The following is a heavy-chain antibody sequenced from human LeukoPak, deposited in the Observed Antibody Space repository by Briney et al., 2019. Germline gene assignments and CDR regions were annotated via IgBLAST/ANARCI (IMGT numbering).Heavy chain of an antibody. CDR1: VFTFCSYW. J-gene: IGHJ5*01. D-gene: IGHD2-2*02. CDR2: IKQDGSEK. Sequence: GGSLRLSCAVSVFTFCSYWMKWVRQAPGKGLEWVANIKQDGSEKFYVDSVKARFTISRDNAKNSLYLQMNSLRAEYTAVYYCAKEGAYAILAYDSWGQGTLVTVSS. V-gene: IGHV3-7*01. CDR3: AKEGAYAILAYDS.